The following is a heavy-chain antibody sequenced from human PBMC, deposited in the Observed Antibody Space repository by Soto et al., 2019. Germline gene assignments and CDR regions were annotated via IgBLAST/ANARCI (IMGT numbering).Heavy chain of an antibody. J-gene: IGHJ6*02. V-gene: IGHV3-23*01. CDR1: GFSFGDYA. D-gene: IGHD5-18*01. CDR3: ARGGRYTYGYGDYSYGMDV. Sequence: EVQVLESGGGLVQPGGSLRLSCAASGFSFGDYAMSWVRQAPGKGLEWVSGISGTGSRTSYADSVRGRFTISRHNVNNTLSLQMDSLRAEDTAVYYCARGGRYTYGYGDYSYGMDVWGQGTTVTVSS. CDR2: ISGTGSRT.